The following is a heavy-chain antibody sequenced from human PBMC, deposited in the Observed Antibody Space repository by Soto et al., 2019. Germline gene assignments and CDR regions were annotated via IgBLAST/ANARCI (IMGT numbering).Heavy chain of an antibody. J-gene: IGHJ4*02. CDR2: IYYSGST. CDR3: ARAGTNMVQFDY. V-gene: IGHV4-59*01. Sequence: TSETLSLTCTVSGGSINSYFWSWIRQFPGKGLEWIGHIYYSGSTSYSPSLKSRVSISVDTSKNQFSLEVHSVTAADTAVYYCARAGTNMVQFDYWGQGTLVTVSS. CDR1: GGSINSYF. D-gene: IGHD3-10*01.